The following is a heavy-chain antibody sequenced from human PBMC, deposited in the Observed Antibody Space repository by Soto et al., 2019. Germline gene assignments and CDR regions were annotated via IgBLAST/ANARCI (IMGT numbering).Heavy chain of an antibody. Sequence: QVQLVESGGGVVQPGRSLRHSCAASGFTFSSYGMHWVRQAPGKGLEWVAVISYDGSNKYYADSVKGRFTISRDNSKNTLYLQMNSLRAEDTAVYYCAKETDYGDYVLDYWGQGTLVTVSS. CDR3: AKETDYGDYVLDY. D-gene: IGHD4-17*01. J-gene: IGHJ4*02. CDR1: GFTFSSYG. CDR2: ISYDGSNK. V-gene: IGHV3-30*18.